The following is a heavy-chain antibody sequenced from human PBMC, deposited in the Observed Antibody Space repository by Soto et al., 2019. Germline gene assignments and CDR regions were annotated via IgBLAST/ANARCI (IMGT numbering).Heavy chain of an antibody. D-gene: IGHD3-22*01. CDR2: LWFDGGTK. Sequence: QVQLVESGGGVVQPGRSLRLSGAASGFTLSRYGMHWVRQGPGRGLEWVAVLWFDGGTKYYVDSVKSRFTISRDTSRNTLYVQTNSLRVEDTAVYYCARDQSSSAYYSNYYGLDVWGSGTTVAVSS. J-gene: IGHJ6*04. V-gene: IGHV3-33*01. CDR1: GFTLSRYG. CDR3: ARDQSSSAYYSNYYGLDV.